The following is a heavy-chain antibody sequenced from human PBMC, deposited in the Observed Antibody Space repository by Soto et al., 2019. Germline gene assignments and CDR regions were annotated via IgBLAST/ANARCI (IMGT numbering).Heavy chain of an antibody. Sequence: ASVKVSCKASGYTFTGYDINWVRQATGQGLEWMGWMNPNSGHTGYGQKFQGRVTMTRNTSINTAYMELSSLRSEDTAVYYRARDPRNWFDPWGQGTLVTVSS. CDR3: ARDPRNWFDP. CDR1: GYTFTGYD. J-gene: IGHJ5*02. CDR2: MNPNSGHT. V-gene: IGHV1-8*01.